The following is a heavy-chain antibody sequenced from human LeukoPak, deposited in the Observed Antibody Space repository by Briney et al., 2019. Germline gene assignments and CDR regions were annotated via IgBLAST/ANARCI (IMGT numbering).Heavy chain of an antibody. V-gene: IGHV3-23*01. CDR3: AKDQGLEGAVTYFDY. CDR1: GFTFSSYS. Sequence: GGSLRLSCAASGFTFSSYSMNWVRQAPGKGLEWVSAISGSCGSTYYADSVKGRFTISRDNSKNTLYLQMNSLRAEDTAVYYCAKDQGLEGAVTYFDYWGQGTLVTVSS. CDR2: ISGSCGST. J-gene: IGHJ4*02. D-gene: IGHD1-26*01.